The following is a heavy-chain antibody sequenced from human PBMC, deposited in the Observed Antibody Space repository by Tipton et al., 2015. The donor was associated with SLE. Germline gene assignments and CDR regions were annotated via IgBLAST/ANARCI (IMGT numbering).Heavy chain of an antibody. J-gene: IGHJ4*02. CDR3: AKGGAAEGTLYHDY. D-gene: IGHD6-13*01. V-gene: IGHV3-53*01. CDR2: IHFGGST. Sequence: SLRLSCAASGLTVSSNSMSWVRQAPGKGLEWVSVIHFGGSTFYVASVKGRFTISRDNSKNTVYLGVNSLTAEDTATFYCAKGGAAEGTLYHDYWGPGTLVTVSS. CDR1: GLTVSSNS.